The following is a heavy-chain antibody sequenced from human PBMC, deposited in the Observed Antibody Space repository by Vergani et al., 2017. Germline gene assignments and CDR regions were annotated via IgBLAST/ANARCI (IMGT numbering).Heavy chain of an antibody. CDR1: GFTFSSYS. D-gene: IGHD3-10*01. V-gene: IGHV3-21*04. Sequence: EVQLVESGGGLVKPGGSLRLSCAASGFTFSSYSMNWVRQAPGKGLEWVSSISSSSSYIYYADSVKGRFTISRDNSKNTLYLQMNSLRAEDTAVYYCARANSITMVRGVKLRGGPFDYWGQGTLVTVSS. J-gene: IGHJ4*02. CDR2: ISSSSSYI. CDR3: ARANSITMVRGVKLRGGPFDY.